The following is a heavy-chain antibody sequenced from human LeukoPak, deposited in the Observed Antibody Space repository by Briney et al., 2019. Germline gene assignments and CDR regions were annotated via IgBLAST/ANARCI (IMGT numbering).Heavy chain of an antibody. V-gene: IGHV1-69*02. D-gene: IGHD4-11*01. J-gene: IGHJ6*02. CDR2: IIPILGIA. CDR1: GYTFSDYT. CDR3: ARVLGVTTRYYYYYYGMDV. Sequence: GASVKVSCRTSGYTFSDYTIHWVRQAPGQGLEWMGRIIPILGIANYAQKFQGRVTITADKSTSTAYMELSSLRSEDTAVYYCARVLGVTTRYYYYYYGMDVWGQGTTVTVSS.